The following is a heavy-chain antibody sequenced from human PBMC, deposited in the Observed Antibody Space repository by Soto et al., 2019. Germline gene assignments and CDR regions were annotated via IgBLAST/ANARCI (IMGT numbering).Heavy chain of an antibody. V-gene: IGHV4-34*01. CDR2: INHSGST. J-gene: IGHJ4*02. CDR1: GGSFSGYY. CDR3: ARGNVEMATITAFDY. D-gene: IGHD5-12*01. Sequence: QVQLQQWGAGLLKPSETLSLTCAVYGGSFSGYYWSWIRQPPGKGLEWIGEINHSGSTNYNTSLKSRVTISVDTSKNQFSLKLSSVTAADTAVYYCARGNVEMATITAFDYWGQGTLVTVSS.